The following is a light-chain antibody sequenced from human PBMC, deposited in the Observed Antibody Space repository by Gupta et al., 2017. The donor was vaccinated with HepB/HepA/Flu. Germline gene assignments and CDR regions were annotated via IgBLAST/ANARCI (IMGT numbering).Light chain of an antibody. J-gene: IGKJ5*01. CDR1: QSVLYSSNNKNY. V-gene: IGKV4-1*01. CDR3: QQYYSTPIT. CDR2: WAS. Sequence: DIVMTQSPDSLAVSLGERATINCKSSQSVLYSSNNKNYLAWYQQKPGQPPKLLIYWASTRESGVPDRFSGSGSGTDVTLTISSLHAEDVAVYYCQQYYSTPITFGQGTRLEIK.